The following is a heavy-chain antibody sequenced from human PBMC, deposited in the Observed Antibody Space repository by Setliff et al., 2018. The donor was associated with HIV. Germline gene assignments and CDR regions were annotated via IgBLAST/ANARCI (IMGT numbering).Heavy chain of an antibody. V-gene: IGHV5-51*01. CDR3: ARHDYSDSRGYFDS. CDR1: GYKFYTYW. CDR2: IYPTDSDT. Sequence: GESLKISCKASGYKFYTYWIGWVRQMPGKGLEWMGIIYPTDSDTRYSPSFQGHVTFSVDTSISTAHLQWNSLNASDTAIYYCARHDYSDSRGYFDSWGQGTLVTVSS. D-gene: IGHD3-22*01. J-gene: IGHJ4*02.